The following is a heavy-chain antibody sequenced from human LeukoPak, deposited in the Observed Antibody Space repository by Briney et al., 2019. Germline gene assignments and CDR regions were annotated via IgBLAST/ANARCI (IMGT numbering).Heavy chain of an antibody. CDR1: GFTFSTYA. Sequence: GRSLRLSCAASGFTFSTYAIHWVRQAPGKGLEWVANIKQDGSEKFYVDSVKGRFTISRDNAKNSLDLQINSLGAEDTAVYYCARGLDCRSTSCYLDNWGQGTLVTVSS. D-gene: IGHD2-2*01. CDR3: ARGLDCRSTSCYLDN. J-gene: IGHJ4*02. V-gene: IGHV3-7*01. CDR2: IKQDGSEK.